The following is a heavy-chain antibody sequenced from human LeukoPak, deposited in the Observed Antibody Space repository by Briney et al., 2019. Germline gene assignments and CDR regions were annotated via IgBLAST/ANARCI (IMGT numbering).Heavy chain of an antibody. Sequence: GGSLRLSCAASGFTFGNYAMSWVSQAPGEGLEWVSVISGSGATSYYADSVKGRFTFSRDNFKNTLYLQMNSLRAEDTAIYYCAKDPTPGVVAEKYYFDYWGQGTLVTVSS. J-gene: IGHJ4*02. CDR3: AKDPTPGVVAEKYYFDY. V-gene: IGHV3-23*01. D-gene: IGHD5-12*01. CDR2: ISGSGATS. CDR1: GFTFGNYA.